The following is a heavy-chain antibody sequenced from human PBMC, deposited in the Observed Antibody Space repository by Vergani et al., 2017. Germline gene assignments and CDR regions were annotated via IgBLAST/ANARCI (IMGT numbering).Heavy chain of an antibody. J-gene: IGHJ4*02. CDR1: GFTFSSYS. D-gene: IGHD5-18*01. CDR2: ITISSSNI. Sequence: EVQLVESGGGLVQPGGSLRLSCAASGFTFSSYSMNWVRQAPGKGLEWISYITISSSNIYYADSVKGRFTISRDNAKNTLYLQMNSLRAEDTALYYCARTGSGYNYGYTFDYCGQATLVTVSS. CDR3: ARTGSGYNYGYTFDY. V-gene: IGHV3-48*01.